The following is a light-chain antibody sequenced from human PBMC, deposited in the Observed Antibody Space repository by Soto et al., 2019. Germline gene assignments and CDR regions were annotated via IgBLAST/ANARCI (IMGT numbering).Light chain of an antibody. V-gene: IGLV2-14*01. CDR1: SSDVGGYNY. J-gene: IGLJ1*01. CDR3: SSYTSSSTYV. CDR2: DVS. Sequence: QSALTQPASVSGSPGQSITISFTGTSSDVGGYNYVSWYQQHPGKAPKLMIYDVSNRPSGVSNRFSGSKSGNTASLTISWLQAEDEADYYCSSYTSSSTYVFGTGTKVTVL.